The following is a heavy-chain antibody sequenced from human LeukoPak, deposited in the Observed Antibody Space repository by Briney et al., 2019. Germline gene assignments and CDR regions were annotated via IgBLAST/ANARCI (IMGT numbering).Heavy chain of an antibody. Sequence: GGSLRLSCAASGFTFSDYYMSWIRQAPGKGLEWVSYISSSGSTIYYADSVKGRFTISRDNAKNTLYLQMNSLRAEDTAVYYCARDPLNYYYGMDVWGQGTLVTVSS. J-gene: IGHJ6*02. CDR3: ARDPLNYYYGMDV. CDR2: ISSSGSTI. CDR1: GFTFSDYY. V-gene: IGHV3-11*04.